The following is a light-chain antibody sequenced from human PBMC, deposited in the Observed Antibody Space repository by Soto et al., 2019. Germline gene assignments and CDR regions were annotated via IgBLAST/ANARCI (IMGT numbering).Light chain of an antibody. CDR1: SSNIGATYD. CDR3: QSYDSSLSGWV. V-gene: IGLV1-40*01. Sequence: QLVLTQPPSVSGAPGQRVTISCTGSSSNIGATYDVFWYQQLPATAPKLLIYANTNRPSGVPDRFSGSKSGTSASLAITGLQAEDEADYYCQSYDSSLSGWVFGGGTKLTVL. J-gene: IGLJ3*02. CDR2: ANT.